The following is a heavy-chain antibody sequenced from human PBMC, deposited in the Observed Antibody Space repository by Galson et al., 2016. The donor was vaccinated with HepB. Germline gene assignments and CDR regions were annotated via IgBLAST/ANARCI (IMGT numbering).Heavy chain of an antibody. CDR2: IHYTGST. Sequence: SETLSLTCTVSGGSISSTSYYWGWIRQPPGKGLEWIGSIHYTGSTYYNPALKSRVTISVDTSKNQFSLKLSSVTAADTAVYYCARHVLAYYYGMDVWGQGTTVTVSS. CDR1: GGSISSTSYY. CDR3: ARHVLAYYYGMDV. J-gene: IGHJ6*02. V-gene: IGHV4-39*01.